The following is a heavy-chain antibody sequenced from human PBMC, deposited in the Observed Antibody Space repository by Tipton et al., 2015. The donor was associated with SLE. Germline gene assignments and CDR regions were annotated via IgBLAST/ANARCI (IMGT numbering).Heavy chain of an antibody. Sequence: LRLSCDVSGYSIGSGYYWGWIRQPPGKGLEWIASMFHSGSTFYNPSLKSRVTVSVDTSKNQLSLKLNSVTAADTAIYYCAREVEGINDWGRGTPVTVSS. J-gene: IGHJ4*02. CDR2: MFHSGST. CDR3: AREVEGIND. V-gene: IGHV4-38-2*02. D-gene: IGHD3-22*01. CDR1: GYSIGSGYY.